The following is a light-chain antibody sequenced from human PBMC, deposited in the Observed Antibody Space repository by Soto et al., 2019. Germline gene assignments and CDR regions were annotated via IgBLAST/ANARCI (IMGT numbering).Light chain of an antibody. Sequence: DIPLTQSPSFLSASVGDRVTITCRASQGISSYLAWYQQKPGKAPKLLIYAASTLQSGGPSRFSGSGSGTEFTLTISSLQPEDFATYYCQQLNPITFGQGTRLEIK. V-gene: IGKV1-9*01. J-gene: IGKJ5*01. CDR2: AAS. CDR1: QGISSY. CDR3: QQLNPIT.